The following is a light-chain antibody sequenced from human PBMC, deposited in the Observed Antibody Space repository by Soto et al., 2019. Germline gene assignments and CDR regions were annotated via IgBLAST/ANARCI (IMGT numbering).Light chain of an antibody. Sequence: DIPMTQSPSSLSASVGDRVTITCQASQDISNYLNWYQQKPGKAPKLLIYYASNLETGVPSRFSGSGSGTDFTFTISSLQPEDIATYYCQQYDNLPRTFGPGTKVDIK. CDR3: QQYDNLPRT. CDR1: QDISNY. V-gene: IGKV1-33*01. J-gene: IGKJ3*01. CDR2: YAS.